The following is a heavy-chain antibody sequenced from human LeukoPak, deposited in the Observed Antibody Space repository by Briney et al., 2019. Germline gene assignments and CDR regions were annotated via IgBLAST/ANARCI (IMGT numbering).Heavy chain of an antibody. CDR3: ARTSIAAAGPLDY. D-gene: IGHD6-13*01. CDR1: GGTFSSYA. Sequence: SVKVSCKASGGTFSSYAISWVRQAPGQGLEWMGRIIPIFGTASYAQKFQGRVTITTDESTSTAYMELSSLRSEDTAVYYCARTSIAAAGPLDYWGQGTLVTVSS. V-gene: IGHV1-69*05. J-gene: IGHJ4*02. CDR2: IIPIFGTA.